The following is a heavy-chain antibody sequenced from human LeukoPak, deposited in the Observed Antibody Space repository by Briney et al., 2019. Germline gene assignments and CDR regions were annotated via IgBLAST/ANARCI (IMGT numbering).Heavy chain of an antibody. CDR3: AKDSAYYYDSSGYYYD. CDR1: GFSFSSYG. D-gene: IGHD3-22*01. V-gene: IGHV3-30*02. CDR2: IRYDGSNK. J-gene: IGHJ4*02. Sequence: PGGSLRLSCAASGFSFSSYGMHWVRQAPGKGLEWGAFIRYDGSNKYYADSVKGRFTISRDNSKNTLYLQMNSLRAEDTAVYYCAKDSAYYYDSSGYYYDWGQGTLVTVSS.